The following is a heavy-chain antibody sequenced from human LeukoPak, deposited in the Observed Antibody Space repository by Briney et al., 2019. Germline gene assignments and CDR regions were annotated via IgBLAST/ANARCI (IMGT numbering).Heavy chain of an antibody. CDR1: GGTFSSYA. D-gene: IGHD1-26*01. CDR2: IIPIFGTA. Sequence: GASVKVSCKASGGTFSSYAISWVRQAPGQGLEWMGRIIPIFGTADYAQKFQDRVTITTDESTSTAYMELSSLRSEDTAVYYCAREWELHLFDYWGQGTLVTVSS. V-gene: IGHV1-69*05. J-gene: IGHJ4*02. CDR3: AREWELHLFDY.